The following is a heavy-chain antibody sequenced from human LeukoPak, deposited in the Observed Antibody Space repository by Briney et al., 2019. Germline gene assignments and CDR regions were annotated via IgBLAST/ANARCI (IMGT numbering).Heavy chain of an antibody. CDR1: GGTFSSYA. V-gene: IGHV1-69*04. CDR2: IIPILGIA. CDR3: ARPWGDVSIATWFNP. J-gene: IGHJ5*02. Sequence: SVKVSCKASGGTFSSYAISWVRQAPGQGLEWMGRIIPILGIANYAQKFQGRVTITADKSTSTAYMELSSLRSEDTAVYYCARPWGDVSIATWFNPWGQGTLVTVSS. D-gene: IGHD3-16*02.